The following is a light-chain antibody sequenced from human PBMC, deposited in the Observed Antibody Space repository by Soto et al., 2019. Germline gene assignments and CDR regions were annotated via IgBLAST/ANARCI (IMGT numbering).Light chain of an antibody. V-gene: IGKV1-39*01. CDR3: QEGHCAPYS. CDR1: QSISRN. J-gene: IGKJ2*01. Sequence: DIPLPQSPSSLSPSVGDRITLSCRASQSISRNLNWYQQMPGKAPSLLIYAALDLQSGVPGRFSGSGSGTEFNLTISSLQPEGRVTYYGQEGHCAPYSVGQGT. CDR2: AAL.